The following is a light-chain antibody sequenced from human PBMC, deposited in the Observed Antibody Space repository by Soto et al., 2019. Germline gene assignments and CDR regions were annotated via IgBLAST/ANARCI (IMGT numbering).Light chain of an antibody. J-gene: IGKJ2*01. CDR1: QSLNTW. V-gene: IGKV1-5*01. CDR2: DAS. CDR3: RQDNS. Sequence: DIQMTQSPSTLSVSVGDRVTITCRASQSLNTWLAWYQQKPGKAPKVLIYDASSLQSGVPSRFSGSRSGTEFTLTISSRLPDDFATYYCRQDNSFGQGTRLDIK.